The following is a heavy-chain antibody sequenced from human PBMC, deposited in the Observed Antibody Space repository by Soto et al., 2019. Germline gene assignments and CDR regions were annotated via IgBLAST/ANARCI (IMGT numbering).Heavy chain of an antibody. V-gene: IGHV5-10-1*01. CDR2: IDPSDSYT. CDR1: GYSFTSYW. CDR3: ASSLTYCSSTSCLGNWFDP. Sequence: LGESLKISCKGSGYSFTSYWISWVRQMPGKGLEWMGRIDPSDSYTNYSPSFQGHVTISADKSISTAYLQWSSLKASDTAMYYCASSLTYCSSTSCLGNWFDPWGQGTLVTVSS. J-gene: IGHJ5*02. D-gene: IGHD2-2*01.